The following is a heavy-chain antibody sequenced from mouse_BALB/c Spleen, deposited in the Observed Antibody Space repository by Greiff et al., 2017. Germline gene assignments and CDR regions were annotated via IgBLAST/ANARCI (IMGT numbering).Heavy chain of an antibody. D-gene: IGHD1-1*01. J-gene: IGHJ2*01. CDR2: IDPSDSYT. V-gene: IGHV1-69*02. CDR3: ARSDTTVVGEFDY. Sequence: QVQLQQPGAELVKPGASVKLSCKASGYTFTSYWMHWVKQRPGQGLEWIGEIDPSDSYTNYNQKFKGKATLTVDKSSSTAHMELRSLTSEDSAVYYCARSDTTVVGEFDYWGQGTTLTVSS. CDR1: GYTFTSYW.